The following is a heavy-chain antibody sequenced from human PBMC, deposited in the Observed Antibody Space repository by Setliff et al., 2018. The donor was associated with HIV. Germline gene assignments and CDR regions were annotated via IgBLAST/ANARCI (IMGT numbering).Heavy chain of an antibody. J-gene: IGHJ4*02. CDR2: ISYHERDT. D-gene: IGHD4-17*01. V-gene: IGHV3-30*18. CDR1: GFTFSNYG. Sequence: GSLRLSCAASGFTFSNYGMQWVRQAPGKGLEWVAIISYHERDTFYADSVKGRFTISRDNFNSMLYLQMNNLRAEDTAVYYCTKPTTVVTFYYFDSWGQGTQVTVSS. CDR3: TKPTTVVTFYYFDS.